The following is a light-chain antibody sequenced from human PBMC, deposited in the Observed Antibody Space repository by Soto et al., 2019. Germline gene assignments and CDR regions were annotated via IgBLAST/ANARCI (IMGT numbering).Light chain of an antibody. V-gene: IGKV3-15*01. J-gene: IGKJ5*01. CDR3: QQYNKWHPLT. CDR1: QSVSSN. CDR2: GAS. Sequence: EIVMTQSPATLSVSPGERATLSCRASQSVSSNLAWYQQKPGQAPRLLIYGASTRATGIPARFSGSGSGTEFTLTISSLQSEDFAVYYCQQYNKWHPLTFGQWTRLEI.